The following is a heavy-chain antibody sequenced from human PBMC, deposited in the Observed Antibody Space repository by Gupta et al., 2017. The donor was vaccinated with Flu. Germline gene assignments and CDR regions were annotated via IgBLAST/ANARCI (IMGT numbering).Heavy chain of an antibody. D-gene: IGHD1-26*01. V-gene: IGHV3-7*01. CDR2: INSGGDVE. CDR3: TRDPGWGALDM. J-gene: IGHJ3*02. Sequence: VRQAPGKGLETVAMINSGGDVEYYMDSVRGRFNISRDNVKNSLILQINSLRTEDTAVYYCTRDPGWGALDMWGQGTLVTISS.